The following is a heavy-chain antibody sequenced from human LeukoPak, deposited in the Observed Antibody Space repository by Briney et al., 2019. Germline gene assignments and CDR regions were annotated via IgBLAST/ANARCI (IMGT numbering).Heavy chain of an antibody. V-gene: IGHV1-8*01. J-gene: IGHJ4*02. CDR3: ARGRYYYDSSGYSVDY. Sequence: ASVKVSCKASGYTFNSYDINWVRQATGQGLEWMGWMNPNSGNTGYAQKFQGRVTMTRNTSIGTDYMELSSLRSEDTAVYYCARGRYYYDSSGYSVDYWGQGTLVTVSS. D-gene: IGHD3-22*01. CDR1: GYTFNSYD. CDR2: MNPNSGNT.